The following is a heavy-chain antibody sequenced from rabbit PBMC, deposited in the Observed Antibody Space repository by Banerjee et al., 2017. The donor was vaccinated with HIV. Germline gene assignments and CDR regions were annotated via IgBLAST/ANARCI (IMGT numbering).Heavy chain of an antibody. CDR3: ARSDYGSRADL. CDR1: GVDFSSYA. Sequence: QEQLVESGGGLVTLGGSLKLSCKASGVDFSSYAISWVRQAPGKGLEWIAYIYPDYGSTDYASWVNGRFTISLDNAQNTVFLRMTSLTAADTATYFCARSDYGSRADLWGPGTLVTVS. V-gene: IGHV1S47*01. CDR2: IYPDYGST. J-gene: IGHJ4*01. D-gene: IGHD5-1*01.